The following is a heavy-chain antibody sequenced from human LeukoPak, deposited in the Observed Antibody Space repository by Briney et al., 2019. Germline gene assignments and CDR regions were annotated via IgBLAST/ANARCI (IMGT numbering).Heavy chain of an antibody. Sequence: SQTLSLTCTVSGGSISSGGYYWSWIRQPPGKGLEWIGYIYHSGSTYYNPSLKSRVTISVDTSKNQFSLKLSSVTAADTAVYYCAGSLITIFGVVIIHDAFDIWGQGTMVTVSS. J-gene: IGHJ3*02. CDR3: AGSLITIFGVVIIHDAFDI. D-gene: IGHD3-3*01. V-gene: IGHV4-30-2*01. CDR2: IYHSGST. CDR1: GGSISSGGYY.